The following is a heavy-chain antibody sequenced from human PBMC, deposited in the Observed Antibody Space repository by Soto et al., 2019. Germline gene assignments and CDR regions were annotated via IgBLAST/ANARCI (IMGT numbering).Heavy chain of an antibody. J-gene: IGHJ5*02. CDR1: GYTFTGYY. Sequence: GASVKVSCTASGYTFTGYYMHWVRQAPEQGLEWMGWINPNSGGTNYAQKFQGWVTMTRDTSISTAYMELSRLRSDDTAVYYCARWGGGYCSSTSCYSNWFDPWGQGTLVTVSS. V-gene: IGHV1-2*04. CDR2: INPNSGGT. CDR3: ARWGGGYCSSTSCYSNWFDP. D-gene: IGHD2-2*01.